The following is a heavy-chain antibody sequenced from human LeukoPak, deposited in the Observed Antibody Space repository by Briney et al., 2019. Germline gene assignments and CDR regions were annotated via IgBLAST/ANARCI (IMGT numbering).Heavy chain of an antibody. V-gene: IGHV4-30-2*01. J-gene: IGHJ4*02. Sequence: PSQTLSLTCAVSGGSISSGGYSWSWIRQPPGKGLEWIGYIYHSGSTYYNPSLKSRVTISVDRSKNLFSLKLSSVTAADTAVYYCARVFSDDSSGYYLDYWGQGTLVTVSS. CDR2: IYHSGST. CDR1: GGSISSGGYS. D-gene: IGHD3-22*01. CDR3: ARVFSDDSSGYYLDY.